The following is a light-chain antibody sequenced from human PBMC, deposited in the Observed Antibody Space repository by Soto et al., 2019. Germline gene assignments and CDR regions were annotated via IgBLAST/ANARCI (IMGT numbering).Light chain of an antibody. V-gene: IGKV3-20*01. J-gene: IGKJ2*01. CDR2: AAS. CDR3: QQYGSSPYT. CDR1: QSVSSTF. Sequence: EIVLTQSPGTLSLSPGERATLSCRASQSVSSTFLVWYQQTPVQAPRLLIYAASSRATGIPDRFSGSGSGTDFTLTISRLEPEDFAVYYCQQYGSSPYTFGQGTKLEIK.